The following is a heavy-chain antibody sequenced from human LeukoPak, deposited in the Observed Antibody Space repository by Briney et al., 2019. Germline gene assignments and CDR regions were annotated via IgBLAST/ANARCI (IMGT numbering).Heavy chain of an antibody. CDR1: GYTFTSYG. V-gene: IGHV1-18*01. Sequence: GASVKVSCKASGYTFTSYGISWVRQAPGQGLEWMGWISAYNGNTNYAQKLQGRVTMTTDTSTSTAYMELRSLRPDDTAVYYCARVGQLLWAGGGYFDYWGQGTLVTVSS. J-gene: IGHJ4*02. CDR3: ARVGQLLWAGGGYFDY. D-gene: IGHD2-2*01. CDR2: ISAYNGNT.